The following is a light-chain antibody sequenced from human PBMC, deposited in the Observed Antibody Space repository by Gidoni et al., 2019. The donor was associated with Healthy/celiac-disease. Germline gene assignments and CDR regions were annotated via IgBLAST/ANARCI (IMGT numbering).Light chain of an antibody. CDR2: EVS. Sequence: QSALTQPLSASGSPGQSVTISCTGTSSDVVGYNYVSWYQQYPGKAHKLMIYEVSKRPAGVPDRFSGSKSGNTASRTVSGLQAEDEADYYCSSYEGSNNGGVLGGGTKLTVL. V-gene: IGLV2-8*01. CDR1: SSDVVGYNY. CDR3: SSYEGSNNGGV. J-gene: IGLJ3*02.